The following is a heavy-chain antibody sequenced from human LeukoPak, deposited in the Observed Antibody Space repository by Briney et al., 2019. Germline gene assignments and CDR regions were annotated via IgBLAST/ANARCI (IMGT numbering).Heavy chain of an antibody. D-gene: IGHD6-13*01. J-gene: IGHJ4*02. CDR2: IWYDGTNK. V-gene: IGHV3-33*06. CDR1: GFTFSSYA. Sequence: PGGSLRLSCAASGFTFSSYAMSWVRQAPGKGLEWVAVIWYDGTNKYYADSVKGRFTISRDNSKNTLYLQMNSLRAEDTAVYYCAKDRGSSWYPDFDYWGQGTLVTVSS. CDR3: AKDRGSSWYPDFDY.